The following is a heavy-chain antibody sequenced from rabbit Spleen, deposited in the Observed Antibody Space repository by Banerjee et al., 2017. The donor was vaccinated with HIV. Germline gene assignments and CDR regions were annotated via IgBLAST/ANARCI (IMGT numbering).Heavy chain of an antibody. V-gene: IGHV1S40*01. CDR1: GFSFSSSYY. CDR3: AIATMTLVITDL. D-gene: IGHD2-1*01. J-gene: IGHJ4*01. Sequence: QSLEESGGDLVKPGASLTLTCTASGFSFSSSYYICWVRQAPGKGLEWIACIYAGSSGNTYYANWAKGRFTVSKTSSTTVTLQMTGLTAADTATYFCAIATMTLVITDLWGPGTLVTVS. CDR2: IYAGSSGNT.